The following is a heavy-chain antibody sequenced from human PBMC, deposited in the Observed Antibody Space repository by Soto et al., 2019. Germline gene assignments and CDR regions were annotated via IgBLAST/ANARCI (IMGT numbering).Heavy chain of an antibody. CDR1: SFSLTATGMW. CDR2: SDWEDNK. J-gene: IGHJ4*02. CDR3: ARTRGKWVGGLDVDF. Sequence: VSGPTLVNPTHTLTLTCSLSSFSLTATGMWVSWIRQPPRKAVGRLGMSDWEDNKDYSKSLQTRLSISRDTSKNQVVLTLTNVDPMDTAIYYCARTRGKWVGGLDVDFWGQGTLVTVSS. V-gene: IGHV2-70*01. D-gene: IGHD6-19*01.